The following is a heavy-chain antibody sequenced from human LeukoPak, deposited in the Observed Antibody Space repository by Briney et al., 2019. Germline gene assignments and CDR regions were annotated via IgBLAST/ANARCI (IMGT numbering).Heavy chain of an antibody. D-gene: IGHD2-2*01. CDR3: ARVYQKYCSSTSCPTGY. CDR1: GYTLTELF. J-gene: IGHJ4*02. CDR2: FDPEDGET. Sequence: ASVKVSCKVSGYTLTELFMHWVRQTPGKGLEWMGSFDPEDGETIYAQKFQGRVTMTEDTSTDTAYMELSSLRSEDTAVYYCARVYQKYCSSTSCPTGYWGQGTLVTVSS. V-gene: IGHV1-24*01.